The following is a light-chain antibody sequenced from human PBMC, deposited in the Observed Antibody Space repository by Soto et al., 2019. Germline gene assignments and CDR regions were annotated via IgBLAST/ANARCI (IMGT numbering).Light chain of an antibody. J-gene: IGKJ4*01. CDR2: GAF. CDR1: QSVSYN. CDR3: QQYKNWPPLT. Sequence: EIVMTQSPATLSVSPGETATLSCRASQSVSYNLAWYQQKPGQGPRLLIYGAFTRATGIPARFSGSGSGTDFTLTISSLQSEDFTVYYGQQYKNWPPLTFGGGTKVRSN. V-gene: IGKV3-15*01.